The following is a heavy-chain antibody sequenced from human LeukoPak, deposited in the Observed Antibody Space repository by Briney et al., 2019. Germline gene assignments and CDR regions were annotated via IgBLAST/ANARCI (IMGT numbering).Heavy chain of an antibody. Sequence: GGSLRLSCAASGFTFSSYWMHWVRQAPGKGLVWVSSIKSDGSSTSYADSVKGRLTISRDNARNTLYLQMNSLRAEDTAVYYCAKDHYYGSGSYYNEGRWFDPWGQGTLVTVSS. J-gene: IGHJ5*02. CDR1: GFTFSSYW. CDR2: IKSDGSST. V-gene: IGHV3-74*01. CDR3: AKDHYYGSGSYYNEGRWFDP. D-gene: IGHD3-10*01.